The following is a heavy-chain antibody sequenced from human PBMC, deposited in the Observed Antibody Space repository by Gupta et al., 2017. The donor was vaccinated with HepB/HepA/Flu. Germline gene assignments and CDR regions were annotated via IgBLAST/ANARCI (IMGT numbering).Heavy chain of an antibody. V-gene: IGHV3-30*18. CDR3: GKDSVPFADFGDYASF. D-gene: IGHD4-17*01. Sequence: AGFGYNFNKYGMHWVRQAPGKGLEWVAVISYDGNNKDYADSAKGRFTISRDNSKSMLYLEINSLRPEDTAKYFCGKDSVPFADFGDYASFWGQGALVSVSP. J-gene: IGHJ4*02. CDR1: GYNFNKYG. CDR2: ISYDGNNK.